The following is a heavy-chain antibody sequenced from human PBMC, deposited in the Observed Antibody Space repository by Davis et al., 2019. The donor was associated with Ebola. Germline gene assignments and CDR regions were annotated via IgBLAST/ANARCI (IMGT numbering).Heavy chain of an antibody. J-gene: IGHJ5*02. CDR1: GFTFSGSA. CDR2: IRSKANSYAT. D-gene: IGHD5-18*01. Sequence: GESLKISCAASGFTFSGSAMHWVRQASGKGLEWVGRIRSKANSYATAYAASVKGRFTISRDDSKNTAYLQMNSLRAEDTAVYYCARDRGYSYGYNWFDPWGQGTLVTVSS. CDR3: ARDRGYSYGYNWFDP. V-gene: IGHV3-73*01.